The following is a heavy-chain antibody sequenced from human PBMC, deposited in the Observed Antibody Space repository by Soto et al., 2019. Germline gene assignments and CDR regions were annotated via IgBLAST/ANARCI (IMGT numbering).Heavy chain of an antibody. D-gene: IGHD3-16*01. V-gene: IGHV1-3*01. CDR1: GYTFSNNA. CDR2: INGGNGYT. J-gene: IGHJ6*02. Sequence: ASVKVSCKASGYTFSNNAIHWVRQAPGRELEWMGWINGGNGYTKYSQKFQDRVTMTRNTSISTAYMELSSLRSEDTAVYYCASTSKPQYGMDVWGQGTTVTVS. CDR3: ASTSKPQYGMDV.